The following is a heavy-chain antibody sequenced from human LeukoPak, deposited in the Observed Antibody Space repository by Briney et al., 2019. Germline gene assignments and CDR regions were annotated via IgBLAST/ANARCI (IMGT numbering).Heavy chain of an antibody. V-gene: IGHV4-38-2*02. J-gene: IGHJ5*02. D-gene: IGHD1-26*01. Sequence: PSETLSLTCTVSGYSISSGYYWGWIRQPPGKGLEWIGSIYHSGSTYYNPSLKSRVTISVDTSKNQFSLKLSSVTAADTAVYYCARGSGSRTKANWFDPWGQGTLVTVSS. CDR2: IYHSGST. CDR1: GYSISSGYY. CDR3: ARGSGSRTKANWFDP.